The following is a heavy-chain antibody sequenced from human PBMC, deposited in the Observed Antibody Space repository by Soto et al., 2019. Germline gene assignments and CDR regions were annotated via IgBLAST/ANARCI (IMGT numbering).Heavy chain of an antibody. CDR3: ARISSKGWTRKADY. CDR2: ISGSGGST. CDR1: GFTFSSYA. V-gene: IGHV3-23*01. Sequence: GGSLRLSCAASGFTFSSYAMSWVRQAPGKGLEWVSAISGSGGSTYYADSVKGRFTISRDDSKNTLYLQMNSLRAEDTAVYYCARISSKGWTRKADYWGQGTLVTVSS. J-gene: IGHJ4*02. D-gene: IGHD2-15*01.